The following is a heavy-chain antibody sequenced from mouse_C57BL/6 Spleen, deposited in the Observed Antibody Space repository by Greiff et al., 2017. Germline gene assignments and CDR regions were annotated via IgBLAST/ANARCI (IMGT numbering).Heavy chain of an antibody. CDR1: GYTFTSYW. V-gene: IGHV1-69*01. CDR3: ARAGDSSGYDYAMDY. Sequence: QVQLQQPGAELVMPGASVKLSCKASGYTFTSYWMHWVKQRPGQGLEWIGEIDPSDSYTNYNHKFKGKSTLTVDKSSSTAYMQLSSLTSEDSAVYYCARAGDSSGYDYAMDYWGQGTSVTVSS. D-gene: IGHD3-2*02. CDR2: IDPSDSYT. J-gene: IGHJ4*01.